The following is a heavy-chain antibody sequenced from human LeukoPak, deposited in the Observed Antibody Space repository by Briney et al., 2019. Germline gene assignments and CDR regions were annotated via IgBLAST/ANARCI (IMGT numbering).Heavy chain of an antibody. CDR3: AKDHDYYASGPI. CDR2: ISGSGDST. CDR1: GFTVSSNY. V-gene: IGHV3-23*01. Sequence: GGSLRLSCAASGFTVSSNYMSWVRQAPGKGLEWVSGISGSGDSTYYADSVKGRFTISRDTSKNTVYLQMNSLRAEDTAVYYCAKDHDYYASGPIWGQGTMVIVSS. D-gene: IGHD3-10*01. J-gene: IGHJ3*02.